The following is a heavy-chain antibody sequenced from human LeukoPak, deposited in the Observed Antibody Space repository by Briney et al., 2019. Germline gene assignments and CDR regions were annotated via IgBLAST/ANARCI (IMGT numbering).Heavy chain of an antibody. CDR3: ARGRPRVTMVRGVIHYYGMDV. J-gene: IGHJ6*02. V-gene: IGHV3-30-3*01. CDR2: ISYDGSNK. CDR1: GFTFSSYA. D-gene: IGHD3-10*01. Sequence: AGGSLRLSCAASGFTFSSYAMHWVRQAPGKGLEWVAVISYDGSNKYYADSVKGRFTISRDNSKNTLYLQMNSLRAEDTAVYYCARGRPRVTMVRGVIHYYGMDVWGQGTTVTVSS.